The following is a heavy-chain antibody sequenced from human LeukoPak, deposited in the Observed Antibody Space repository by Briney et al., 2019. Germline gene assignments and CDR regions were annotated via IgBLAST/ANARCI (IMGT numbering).Heavy chain of an antibody. CDR1: GASVSSGSYY. V-gene: IGHV4-61*01. CDR2: VHSSGST. CDR3: ARGVLVGATGHHFAY. D-gene: IGHD2-8*02. Sequence: SETLSLTCTVSGASVSSGSYYWSWIRQPPGEGLELIGYVHSSGSTNYNPSLKSRVAILVDTPKNQFTLKLSSVTAADTAVYYCARGVLVGATGHHFAYWGQGTLVTVSS. J-gene: IGHJ4*02.